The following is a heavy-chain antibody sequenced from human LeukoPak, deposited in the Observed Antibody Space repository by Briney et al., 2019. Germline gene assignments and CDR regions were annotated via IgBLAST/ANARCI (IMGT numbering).Heavy chain of an antibody. D-gene: IGHD3-22*01. CDR2: ISSGGSSI. J-gene: IGHJ4*02. CDR1: GFTFSDYY. Sequence: GGSLRLSCAASGFTFSDYYMSWIRQAPAKGLEWVSYISSGGSSIYYADSVKGRFTISRDNAKNSLYLQMNSLRAEDTAVYYCARDYGSSGPDFDYWGQGTLVTVSS. CDR3: ARDYGSSGPDFDY. V-gene: IGHV3-11*01.